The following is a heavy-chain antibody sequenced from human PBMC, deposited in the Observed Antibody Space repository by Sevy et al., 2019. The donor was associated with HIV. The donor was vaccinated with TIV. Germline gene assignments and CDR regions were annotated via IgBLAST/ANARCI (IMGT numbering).Heavy chain of an antibody. Sequence: GGSLRLSCAPSGFTFSYYRMSWVRQAPGKGLEWVANIKGDGSEIYYVDSVKGRFTISRDNAKNSLFLEMNSLRAEDTAVYYCARDPGGRDWFDPWGQGTLVTVSS. CDR1: GFTFSYYR. D-gene: IGHD2-15*01. CDR3: ARDPGGRDWFDP. CDR2: IKGDGSEI. V-gene: IGHV3-7*03. J-gene: IGHJ5*02.